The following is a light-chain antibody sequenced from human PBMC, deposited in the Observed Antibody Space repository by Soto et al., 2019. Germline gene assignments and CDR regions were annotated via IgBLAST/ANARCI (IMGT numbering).Light chain of an antibody. CDR3: SSSAGIYHYLV. CDR1: SSDVGGYNY. Sequence: QSALTQPPSASGSPGQSVTISCTGTSSDVGGYNYVSWYQQHPGKAPKVIIYEVSKRPSGVPDRFSGSKSGSTASLTVSGLQAEDEADYYCSSSAGIYHYLVFGGGTQLTVL. V-gene: IGLV2-8*01. J-gene: IGLJ3*02. CDR2: EVS.